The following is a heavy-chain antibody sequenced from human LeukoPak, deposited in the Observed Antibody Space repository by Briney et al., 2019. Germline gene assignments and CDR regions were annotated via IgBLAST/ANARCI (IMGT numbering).Heavy chain of an antibody. Sequence: GESLKISCKASGYNFNTYWITWVRQMPGKGLEWMGIIYPGDSDARYSPSFQGQVTISVDRSVTTAYLQWSGLKASDTAMYYCARHAENSGSYYDYWGQGTLVTVSS. CDR1: GYNFNTYW. CDR3: ARHAENSGSYYDY. D-gene: IGHD1-26*01. J-gene: IGHJ4*02. CDR2: IYPGDSDA. V-gene: IGHV5-51*01.